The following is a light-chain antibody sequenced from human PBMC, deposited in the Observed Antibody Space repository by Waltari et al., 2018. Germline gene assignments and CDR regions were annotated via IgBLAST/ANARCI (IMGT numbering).Light chain of an antibody. CDR3: GTWESSLNGYV. V-gene: IGLV1-51*01. CDR2: DNN. CDR1: NTNLGHKS. Sequence: QSVLTQPPSVSGAPGQKVTTPHSGSNTNLGHKSRYWYQKFPGTAPQLLSYDNNKRPSGIPDRISGSKSGTSATLGITGLQTGDEAEYYCGTWESSLNGYVFGTGTKVTV. J-gene: IGLJ1*01.